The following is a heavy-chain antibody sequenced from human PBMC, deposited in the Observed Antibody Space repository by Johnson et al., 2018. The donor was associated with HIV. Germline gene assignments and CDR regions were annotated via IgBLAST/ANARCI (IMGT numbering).Heavy chain of an antibody. D-gene: IGHD6-13*01. CDR2: IKQDGSEK. Sequence: VQLVESGGGLVHPGGSLRLSCATSGFTFSSYWMSWVRQAPGKGLECVANIKQDGSEKYYVDSVKGRFTISRDSAKNSLYLQMNSLRAEDTAVYYCARHWAAAGRDACYIWGQGTMVTVSS. CDR3: ARHWAAAGRDACYI. V-gene: IGHV3-7*05. CDR1: GFTFSSYW. J-gene: IGHJ3*02.